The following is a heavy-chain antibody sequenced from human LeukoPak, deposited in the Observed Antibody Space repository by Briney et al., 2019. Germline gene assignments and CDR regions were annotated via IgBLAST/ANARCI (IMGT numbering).Heavy chain of an antibody. CDR2: INHSGRT. CDR1: GGSFSGYY. Sequence: SETLSLTCAVYGGSFSGYYWSWIRQPPGKGPEWIGEINHSGRTNYNPSLKSPVTISEDTSQNQFSLKLSSVTAADTALYFCARVGYSYVINDWSRTGLGAYPTKYYYHMDVWGKGTTVTVSS. V-gene: IGHV4-34*01. J-gene: IGHJ6*03. CDR3: ARVGYSYVINDWSRTGLGAYPTKYYYHMDV. D-gene: IGHD5-18*01.